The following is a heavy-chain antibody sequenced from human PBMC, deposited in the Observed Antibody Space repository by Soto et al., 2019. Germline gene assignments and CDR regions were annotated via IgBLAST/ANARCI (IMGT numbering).Heavy chain of an antibody. D-gene: IGHD2-2*01. CDR2: INRSGST. Sequence: QVQLQQWGAGLLKPSETLSLTCAVYGGSFTSYYWSWIRQPPGKGLEWIGEINRSGSTYYNPSLKSRVTISVDTSKNQFSLKLSSVAAADTAVYYCARGREYHDRGAFDIWGQGTMVTVSS. V-gene: IGHV4-34*01. CDR3: ARGREYHDRGAFDI. J-gene: IGHJ3*02. CDR1: GGSFTSYY.